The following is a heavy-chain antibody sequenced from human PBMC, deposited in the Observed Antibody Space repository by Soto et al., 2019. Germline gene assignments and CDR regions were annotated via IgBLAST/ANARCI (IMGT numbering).Heavy chain of an antibody. Sequence: EVQLVESGGGLVQPGGSLRLSCAASGFTFSSYWKSWVRQAPGKGLEWVANIKQDGSEKYYVDSVKGRFTISRDNAKNSLYLQMNSLRAEDTAVYYCARVVYYYDSSGPYFDYWGQGTLVTVSS. CDR2: IKQDGSEK. D-gene: IGHD3-22*01. CDR1: GFTFSSYW. J-gene: IGHJ4*02. V-gene: IGHV3-7*05. CDR3: ARVVYYYDSSGPYFDY.